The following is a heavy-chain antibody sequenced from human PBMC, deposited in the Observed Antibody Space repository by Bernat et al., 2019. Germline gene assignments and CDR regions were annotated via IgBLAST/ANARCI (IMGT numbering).Heavy chain of an antibody. CDR1: GYTFTSYA. D-gene: IGHD2-2*01. Sequence: QVQLVQSGIEVKKPGASVKVSCKASGYTFTSYAMHWVRQAPGQRLEWMGWINAGNGNTKYSQKFQGRVTITRDTSASTAYMELSSLRSEDTAVYYCARGPAASVDWFDPWGQGTLVTVSS. J-gene: IGHJ5*02. CDR3: ARGPAASVDWFDP. CDR2: INAGNGNT. V-gene: IGHV1-3*01.